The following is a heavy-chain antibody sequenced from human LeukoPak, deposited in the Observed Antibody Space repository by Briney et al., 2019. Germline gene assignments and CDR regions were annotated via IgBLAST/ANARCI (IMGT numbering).Heavy chain of an antibody. CDR2: IYYSGST. CDR3: ARRPRSYLYYFDY. CDR1: GGSISSSSYY. V-gene: IGHV4-39*07. J-gene: IGHJ4*02. D-gene: IGHD3-10*01. Sequence: SETLSLTCTVSGGSISSSSYYWGWIRQPPGKGLEWIGSIYYSGSTYYNPSLKSRVTISVDTSKNQFSLKLSSVTAADTAVYYCARRPRSYLYYFDYWGQGTLVTVSS.